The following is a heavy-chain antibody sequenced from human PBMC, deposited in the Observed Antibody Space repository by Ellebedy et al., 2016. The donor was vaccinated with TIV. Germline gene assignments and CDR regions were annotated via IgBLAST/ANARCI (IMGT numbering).Heavy chain of an antibody. D-gene: IGHD6-13*01. J-gene: IGHJ4*02. CDR2: ISAYNNNT. CDR1: DYTFTSYG. CDR3: ARDLEVGLAAAGTEFEY. Sequence: ASVKVSXXASDYTFTSYGINWVRQAPGQGLEWMGWISAYNNNTNYAQNFQGRVTMTTDTSTSTAYMELRSLRSDDTAVYYCARDLEVGLAAAGTEFEYWGQGTLVTVSS. V-gene: IGHV1-18*01.